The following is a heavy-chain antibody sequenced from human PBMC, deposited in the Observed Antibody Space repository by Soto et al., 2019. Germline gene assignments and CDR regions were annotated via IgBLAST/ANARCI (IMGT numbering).Heavy chain of an antibody. D-gene: IGHD6-19*01. V-gene: IGHV1-18*01. CDR1: GYTFRNYG. CDR3: AREEVAGTGGDV. J-gene: IGHJ4*02. Sequence: QVQLMQSGAEVKKPGASVKVSCKASGYTFRNYGISWVRQAPGQGFEWMGWISTYNGNTKDAQKFQGRVTMTTDTSTSTAYMELKSLRSDDTAVYYCAREEVAGTGGDVWGQGTLVTVSS. CDR2: ISTYNGNT.